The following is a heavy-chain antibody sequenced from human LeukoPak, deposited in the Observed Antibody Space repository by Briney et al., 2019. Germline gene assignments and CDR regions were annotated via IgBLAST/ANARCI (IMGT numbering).Heavy chain of an antibody. Sequence: GGCLRLSYAASGFTFSSYSMNWVRQAPGKGLEWVSYINTNVNTKTYADSVKGRFTISRDDAKNSLYLQMDSLRVEDTAVYYCARDSHWAFDYWGQGTLVTVSS. V-gene: IGHV3-48*01. J-gene: IGHJ4*02. D-gene: IGHD7-27*01. CDR2: INTNVNTK. CDR3: ARDSHWAFDY. CDR1: GFTFSSYS.